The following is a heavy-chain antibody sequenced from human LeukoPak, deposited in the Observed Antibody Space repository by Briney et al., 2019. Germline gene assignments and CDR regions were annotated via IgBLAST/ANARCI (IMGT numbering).Heavy chain of an antibody. J-gene: IGHJ3*02. CDR2: ITSDGSST. CDR3: ARDYAVGESFDI. CDR1: GFTFSSYW. D-gene: IGHD3-16*01. V-gene: IGHV3-74*01. Sequence: GGSLRLSCAASGFTFSSYWMHRVRQTPREGLVWVSRITSDGSSTSHADSVKGRFTISRDNAKNTLYLQMNSLRAEDTAVYYCARDYAVGESFDIWGQGTLVTVSS.